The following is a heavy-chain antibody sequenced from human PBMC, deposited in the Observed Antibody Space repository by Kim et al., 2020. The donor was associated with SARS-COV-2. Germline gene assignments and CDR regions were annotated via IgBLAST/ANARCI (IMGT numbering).Heavy chain of an antibody. J-gene: IGHJ3*02. CDR3: ARALDYYDSSGNTLDI. D-gene: IGHD3-22*01. Sequence: SLKSRVTISVDTSKNQFSLKLSSVTAADTAVYYCARALDYYDSSGNTLDIWGQGTMVTVSS. V-gene: IGHV4-31*02.